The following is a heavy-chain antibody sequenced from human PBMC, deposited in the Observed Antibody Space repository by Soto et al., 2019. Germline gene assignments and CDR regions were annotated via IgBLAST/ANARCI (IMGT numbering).Heavy chain of an antibody. CDR1: GFTFMNYG. Sequence: GGSLRLSCAASGFTFMNYGMHWVRQAPGKGLEWVAAIWYDGSHKYYAESVKGRFTISRDNSKNTLFLEVDSLRAEDTAVYYCARDTGYCSNGVCHIRLDQWGQGTLVTVSS. J-gene: IGHJ4*02. D-gene: IGHD2-8*01. CDR2: IWYDGSHK. CDR3: ARDTGYCSNGVCHIRLDQ. V-gene: IGHV3-33*01.